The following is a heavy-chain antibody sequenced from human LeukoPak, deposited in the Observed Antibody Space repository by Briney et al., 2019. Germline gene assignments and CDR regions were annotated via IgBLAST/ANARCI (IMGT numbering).Heavy chain of an antibody. Sequence: ASVKVSCKASGYTFTGYYMHWVRQAPGQGLEWMGWINPNSGGTNYAQKFQGRVTMTGDTSIGTAYMELSRLRSDDTAVYYCAMLPLESRAARGPYYYYGMDVWGQGTTVTVSS. D-gene: IGHD6-6*01. J-gene: IGHJ6*02. V-gene: IGHV1-2*02. CDR2: INPNSGGT. CDR1: GYTFTGYY. CDR3: AMLPLESRAARGPYYYYGMDV.